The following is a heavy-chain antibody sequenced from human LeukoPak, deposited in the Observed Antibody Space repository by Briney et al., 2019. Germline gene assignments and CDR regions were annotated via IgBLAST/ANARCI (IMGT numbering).Heavy chain of an antibody. CDR1: GFTFSSCA. CDR2: ISGSGGST. J-gene: IGHJ4*02. V-gene: IGHV3-23*01. CDR3: AKVSGIGVAGYPLDS. D-gene: IGHD6-19*01. Sequence: GGSLRLSCAASGFTFSSCAMSWVRQAPGKGLEWVSGISGSGGSTSYAVSGKGRFTISRDNSKNTLYLQMNTLRAEDTAVYYCAKVSGIGVAGYPLDSWGQGTLVTVSS.